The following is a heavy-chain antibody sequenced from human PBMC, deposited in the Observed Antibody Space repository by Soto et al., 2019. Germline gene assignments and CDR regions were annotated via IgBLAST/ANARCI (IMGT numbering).Heavy chain of an antibody. CDR3: ARNSLEPSFDY. CDR1: GYTFTSYG. J-gene: IGHJ4*02. Sequence: ASVKLSCNASGYTFTSYGISWVLQAPGQGLEWMGWISAYNGNTNYAQKLQGRVTMTTDTSTSTAYMELRSLRSDDTAVYYCARNSLEPSFDYWGQGTLVTFAS. D-gene: IGHD1-1*01. CDR2: ISAYNGNT. V-gene: IGHV1-18*04.